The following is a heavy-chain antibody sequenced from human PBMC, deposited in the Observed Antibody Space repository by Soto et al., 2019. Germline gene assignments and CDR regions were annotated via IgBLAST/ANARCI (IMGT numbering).Heavy chain of an antibody. V-gene: IGHV4-39*01. D-gene: IGHD5-18*01. J-gene: IGHJ4*02. CDR2: MYYSGAT. Sequence: SETLSLTCSVSGGSISITHYYWGWIRQPPGKGLEWIGSMYYSGATYYNPSLKSRVTISVDTSKNQLSLKLTSVTAADTAVYYCVRHVGYNYGNSDYWGLGTLGTVSS. CDR3: VRHVGYNYGNSDY. CDR1: GGSISITHYY.